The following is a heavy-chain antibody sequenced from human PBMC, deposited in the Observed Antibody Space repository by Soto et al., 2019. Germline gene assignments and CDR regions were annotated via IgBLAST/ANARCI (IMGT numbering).Heavy chain of an antibody. J-gene: IGHJ4*02. V-gene: IGHV3-30-3*01. CDR2: ISYDGSNK. CDR3: ARERLYDFWSGYYRYYFDY. D-gene: IGHD3-3*01. Sequence: QVQLVESGGGVVQPGRSLRLSCAASGFTFSSYAMHWVRQAPGKGLEWVAVISYDGSNKYYADSVKGRFTISRDNSKNTLYVQLKRLRAEDTGVYYCARERLYDFWSGYYRYYFDYWGQGTLVTVSS. CDR1: GFTFSSYA.